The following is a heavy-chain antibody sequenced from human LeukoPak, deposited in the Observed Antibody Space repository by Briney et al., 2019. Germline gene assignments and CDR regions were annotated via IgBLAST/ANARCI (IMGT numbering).Heavy chain of an antibody. V-gene: IGHV3-33*06. J-gene: IGHJ4*02. CDR2: IWYDGSNK. CDR3: AKEGPIPKYYFDY. Sequence: PGGSLRLSCAASGFTFSSYGMHWVRQAPGKGLEWVAVIWYDGSNKYYADSVKGRFTISRDNSKNTLYLRMNSLRAEDTAVYYCAKEGPIPKYYFDYWGQGTLVTVSS. CDR1: GFTFSSYG.